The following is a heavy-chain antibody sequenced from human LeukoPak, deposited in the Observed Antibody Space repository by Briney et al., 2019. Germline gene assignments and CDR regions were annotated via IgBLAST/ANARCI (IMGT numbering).Heavy chain of an antibody. Sequence: SETLPLTCTVSGDSISSYYWSWIRQPPGKGLEWIGYIYYSGSTYYNPSLKSRVTISVDTSKNQFCLKLTSLTAADTAVYYCARLRDTSGYYVDYWGQGTLVTVSS. CDR3: ARLRDTSGYYVDY. CDR2: IYYSGST. V-gene: IGHV4-59*12. J-gene: IGHJ4*02. D-gene: IGHD3-22*01. CDR1: GDSISSYY.